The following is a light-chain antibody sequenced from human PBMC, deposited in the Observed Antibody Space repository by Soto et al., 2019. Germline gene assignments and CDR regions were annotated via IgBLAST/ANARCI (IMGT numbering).Light chain of an antibody. Sequence: DIQMTQSPSSVSASVGDRVTITCRASQGLGVWLGWYQQKPGKAPQLLIFGASGLQTGVPARFSGSGSGTDFTLTISSLQPDDFATYYCQQYNSYSRTFGQGTKVDIK. CDR1: QGLGVW. J-gene: IGKJ1*01. CDR3: QQYNSYSRT. CDR2: GAS. V-gene: IGKV1D-16*01.